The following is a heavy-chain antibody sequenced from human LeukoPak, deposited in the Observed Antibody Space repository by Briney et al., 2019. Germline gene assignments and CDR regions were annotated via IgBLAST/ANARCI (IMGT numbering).Heavy chain of an antibody. J-gene: IGHJ4*02. CDR1: GFTFDDYG. CDR2: ITNWNGGST. V-gene: IGHV3-20*04. Sequence: PGGSLRLSCEASGFTFDDYGMSWVRQSTGKGLEWVSAITNWNGGSTGYADSVRGRFTISRDNAKNSLSLQLNSLRVEDTAVYYCARGHYDVLAASYKWTPDYWGQGTLVTVSS. CDR3: ARGHYDVLAASYKWTPDY. D-gene: IGHD3-9*01.